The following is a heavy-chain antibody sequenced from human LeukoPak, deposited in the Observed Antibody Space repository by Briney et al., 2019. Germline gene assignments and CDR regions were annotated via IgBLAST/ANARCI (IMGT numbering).Heavy chain of an antibody. CDR2: ISAYNGNT. J-gene: IGHJ4*02. V-gene: IGHV1-18*01. D-gene: IGHD5-18*01. Sequence: ASVKPSCKASGYAFTSYGISWLRHAPGQGLELMGWISAYNGNTNYAEKLQGRVTMTTDTSTSTAYMELRSLRSDDTAVSYGERAACYSYGPRVAGCFDSWGQGTLLTVSS. CDR3: ERAACYSYGPRVAGCFDS. CDR1: GYAFTSYG.